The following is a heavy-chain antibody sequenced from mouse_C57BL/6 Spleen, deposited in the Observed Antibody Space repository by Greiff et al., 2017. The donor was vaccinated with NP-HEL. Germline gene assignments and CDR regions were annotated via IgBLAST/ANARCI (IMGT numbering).Heavy chain of an antibody. D-gene: IGHD2-4*01. Sequence: QVQLKQPGAELVKPGASVKMSCKASGYTFTSYWITWVKQRPGQGLEWIGDIYPGSGSTNYNEKFKSKATLTVDTSSSTAYMQLRSRTSEDSAVYYCARWRSYDYPYAMDYWGQGTSVTVSS. CDR3: ARWRSYDYPYAMDY. CDR2: IYPGSGST. CDR1: GYTFTSYW. J-gene: IGHJ4*01. V-gene: IGHV1-55*01.